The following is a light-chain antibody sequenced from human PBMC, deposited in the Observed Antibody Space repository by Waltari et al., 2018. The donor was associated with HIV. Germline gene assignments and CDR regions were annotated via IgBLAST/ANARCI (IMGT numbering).Light chain of an antibody. J-gene: IGLJ1*01. CDR2: DVY. CDR1: SNDVGAYDS. V-gene: IGLV2-14*01. Sequence: QSALTQPASVSGSPGQSITISCTGTSNDVGAYDSVSWYQQSPGKVPNLLIYDVYNRPSGMSQRFACSHAGNTALLTIAGLRAEDEADYYSASCTSGGLKVFGSGPQVTVL. CDR3: ASCTSGGLKV.